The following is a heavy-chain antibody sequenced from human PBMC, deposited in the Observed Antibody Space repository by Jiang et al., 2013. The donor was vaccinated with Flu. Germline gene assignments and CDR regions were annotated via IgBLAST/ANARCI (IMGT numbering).Heavy chain of an antibody. CDR3: ARDATGSVEHDF. V-gene: IGHV6-1*01. Sequence: SLTCAISGDSVSSNRAAWNWIRQSPSRGLEWLGRTYYRSKWYNNYAVSVKSRITIHADTSKNQFSLQLNSVTPEDTAIYYCARDATGSVEHDFWGQGTLVTVSS. J-gene: IGHJ4*02. D-gene: IGHD1-26*01. CDR2: TYYRSKWYN. CDR1: GDSVSSNRAA.